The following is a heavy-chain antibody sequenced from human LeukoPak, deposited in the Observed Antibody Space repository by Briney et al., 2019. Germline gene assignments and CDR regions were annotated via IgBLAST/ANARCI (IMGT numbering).Heavy chain of an antibody. CDR2: IYTSGST. Sequence: SETLSLTCTVSGGSISSYYWSWIRQPAGKGLEWIGRIYTSGSTNYNPSLKSRVTMSVDTSENQFSLKLSSVTAADTAVYYCARSTDLYDFWSGFLDDSHWNYGMDVWGQGTTVTVSS. J-gene: IGHJ6*02. V-gene: IGHV4-4*07. D-gene: IGHD3-3*01. CDR3: ARSTDLYDFWSGFLDDSHWNYGMDV. CDR1: GGSISSYY.